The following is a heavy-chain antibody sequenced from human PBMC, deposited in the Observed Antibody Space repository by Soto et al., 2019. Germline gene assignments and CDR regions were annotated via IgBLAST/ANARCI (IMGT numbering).Heavy chain of an antibody. CDR2: IKQDETEK. CDR3: ARGPYCGVSTCNKWIDF. J-gene: IGHJ5*01. V-gene: IGHV3-7*01. CDR1: GFMFSNYW. D-gene: IGHD3-10*01. Sequence: PGGSLRLSCAASGFMFSNYWMTWVRQAPGKGLEWVANIKQDETEKYYVDSVKGRFTISRDNAKDSVFLQMTSLRVEDTALYYSARGPYCGVSTCNKWIDFWGQGTLVNVS.